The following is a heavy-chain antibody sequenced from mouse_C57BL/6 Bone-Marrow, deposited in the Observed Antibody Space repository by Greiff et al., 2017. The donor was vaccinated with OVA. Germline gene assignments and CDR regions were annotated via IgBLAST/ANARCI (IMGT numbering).Heavy chain of an antibody. V-gene: IGHV1-15*01. Sequence: QVQLQQSGAELVRPGASVTLSCKASGYTFTDYEMHWVKQTPVHGLEWIGAIDPETGGTAYNQKFKGKAILTADKSSSTAYMELRSLTSEDSAVYYCTRGNYSNLFAYWGQGTLVTVSA. D-gene: IGHD2-5*01. CDR3: TRGNYSNLFAY. CDR1: GYTFTDYE. J-gene: IGHJ3*01. CDR2: IDPETGGT.